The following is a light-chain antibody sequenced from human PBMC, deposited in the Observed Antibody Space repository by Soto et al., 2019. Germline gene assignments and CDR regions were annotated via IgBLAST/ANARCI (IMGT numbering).Light chain of an antibody. CDR2: GAA. J-gene: IGKJ2*01. V-gene: IGKV3-20*01. Sequence: EIVLTQSPCTLSLSPGERATLSCRASHSVSSFYLAWYQQKPGQAPRLLISGAANRATGIPDRFSGSGSGTDFTLTISRLEPEDFAVYYCQQYGSSRYTFGQGTKLEIK. CDR3: QQYGSSRYT. CDR1: HSVSSFY.